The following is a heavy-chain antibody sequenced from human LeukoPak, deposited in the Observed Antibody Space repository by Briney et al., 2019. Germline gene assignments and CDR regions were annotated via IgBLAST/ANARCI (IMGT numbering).Heavy chain of an antibody. CDR1: VGSISSSSYY. Sequence: KSSETLSLTCTVSVGSISSSSYYWGWIRQPPGKGLECIGSIYYSGSTYYNPSLKTRVTISVDTSRNQFSLKLSSVNAADTAVYYCARVNLEVVPAAMLNWFDPWGQGTLVTVSS. D-gene: IGHD2-2*01. V-gene: IGHV4-39*07. J-gene: IGHJ5*02. CDR2: IYYSGST. CDR3: ARVNLEVVPAAMLNWFDP.